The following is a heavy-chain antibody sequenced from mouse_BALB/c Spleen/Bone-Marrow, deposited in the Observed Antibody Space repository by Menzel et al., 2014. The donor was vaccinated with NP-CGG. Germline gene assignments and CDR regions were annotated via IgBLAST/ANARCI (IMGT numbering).Heavy chain of an antibody. D-gene: IGHD1-1*01. J-gene: IGHJ2*01. V-gene: IGHV5-6-3*01. CDR3: ARDYYGSSDY. CDR2: INSNGGST. CDR1: GFTFSSYG. Sequence: EVQGVESGGGLVRPGGSLKLSCAASGFTFSSYGMSWVRQTPDKRLELVATINSNGGSTYYPDSVKGRFTISRDNAKNTLYLQMSSLKSEDTAMYYCARDYYGSSDYWGQGTTLTVSS.